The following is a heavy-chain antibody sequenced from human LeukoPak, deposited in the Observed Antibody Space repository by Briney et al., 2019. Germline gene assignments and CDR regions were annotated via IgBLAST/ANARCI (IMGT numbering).Heavy chain of an antibody. CDR3: ARPREAGSSSGWYFDK. D-gene: IGHD6-19*01. CDR2: MSHDGSVK. CDR1: GFTFSSYG. J-gene: IGHJ4*02. Sequence: GGSLRLSCAASGFTFSSYGMHWVRQAPGKGLEWVAVMSHDGSVKIYADSVQGRFTISRDNSKNTLYLQLSSLRAEDTAVYHCARPREAGSSSGWYFDKWGQGTLVTVSS. V-gene: IGHV3-30*03.